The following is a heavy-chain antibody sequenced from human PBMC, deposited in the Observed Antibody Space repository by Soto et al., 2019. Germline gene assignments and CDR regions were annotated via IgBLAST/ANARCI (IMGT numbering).Heavy chain of an antibody. CDR3: ARDPAAGAAAGIGWFDP. V-gene: IGHV3-21*01. Sequence: PGGSLRLSCAASGFTFSSYSLNWFRQAPGKGLEWVSSISSSSSYIYYADSVKGRFTISRDNAKNSLYLQMNSLRAEDTAVYYCARDPAAGAAAGIGWFDPWGQGTLVTVSS. CDR2: ISSSSSYI. D-gene: IGHD6-13*01. J-gene: IGHJ5*02. CDR1: GFTFSSYS.